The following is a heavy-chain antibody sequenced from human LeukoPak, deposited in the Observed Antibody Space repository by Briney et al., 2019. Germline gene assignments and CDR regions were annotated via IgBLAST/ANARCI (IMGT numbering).Heavy chain of an antibody. Sequence: SETLSLTCAVYGGSFSGYYWSWIRQPPGKGLEWIGEINHSGSTNYNPSLKSRVTISVDTSKNQFSLKLSSVTAADTAVYYCVGGMIVVGDAFDIWGQGTMVTVSS. CDR1: GGSFSGYY. D-gene: IGHD3-22*01. V-gene: IGHV4-34*01. CDR3: VGGMIVVGDAFDI. CDR2: INHSGST. J-gene: IGHJ3*02.